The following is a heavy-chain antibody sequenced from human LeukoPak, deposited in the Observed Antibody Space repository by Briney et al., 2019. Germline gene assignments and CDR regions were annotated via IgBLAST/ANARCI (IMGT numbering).Heavy chain of an antibody. D-gene: IGHD6-13*01. CDR1: GVSISTDY. J-gene: IGHJ4*02. CDR2: IYYSGTT. V-gene: IGHV4-59*01. CDR3: SRRLAATGRYYFDY. Sequence: SETLSLTCTASGVSISTDYWNWIRQPPGKGLEWIGYIYYSGTTNYNPSLKSRVAMSVDTSKNQFSLRLNSVTAADTAVYYCSRRLAATGRYYFDYWGPGTLVTVSS.